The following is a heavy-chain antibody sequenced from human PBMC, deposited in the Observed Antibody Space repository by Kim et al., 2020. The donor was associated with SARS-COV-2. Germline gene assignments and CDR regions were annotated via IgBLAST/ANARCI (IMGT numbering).Heavy chain of an antibody. D-gene: IGHD3-3*01. CDR1: GFTFSSYS. V-gene: IGHV3-21*01. CDR3: ARDRGGDTYDAFWGGYMGF. CDR2: INSSSSYI. J-gene: IGHJ4*02. Sequence: GGSLRLSCAASGFTFSSYSMNWVRQAPGKGLEWVSSINSSSSYIYYADSVKGRFTISRDNAKNSLYLQMNSLRAEDTAVYYCARDRGGDTYDAFWGGYMGFWGQGTLVTVSS.